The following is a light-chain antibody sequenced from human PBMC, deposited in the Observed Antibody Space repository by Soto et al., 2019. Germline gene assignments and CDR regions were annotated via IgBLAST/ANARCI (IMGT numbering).Light chain of an antibody. CDR1: QTVRSSY. V-gene: IGKV3-20*01. J-gene: IGKJ3*01. CDR2: GAS. CDR3: QQYGSSPFT. Sequence: EIVLTQSPGTLSLSPGQRATLSCRASQTVRSSYLAWYQQKPGQAPRLLIYGASTRATGLPDRFRGSGSGTEFTLTISRLEPEDFTVYYCQQYGSSPFTFGPGTKADFK.